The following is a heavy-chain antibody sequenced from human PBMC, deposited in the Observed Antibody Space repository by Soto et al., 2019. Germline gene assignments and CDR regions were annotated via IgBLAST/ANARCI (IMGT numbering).Heavy chain of an antibody. CDR3: ARLYSSGWVDY. CDR2: IYYSGST. J-gene: IGHJ4*02. Sequence: QLQLQESGPGLVKPSETLSLTCTVSGGSISSSSYYWGWIRQPPGKGLEGIGSIYYSGSTYYNPSLKSRVTISVDTSKNQFSLKLSSVTAADTAVYYCARLYSSGWVDYWGQGTLVTVSS. CDR1: GGSISSSSYY. V-gene: IGHV4-39*01. D-gene: IGHD6-19*01.